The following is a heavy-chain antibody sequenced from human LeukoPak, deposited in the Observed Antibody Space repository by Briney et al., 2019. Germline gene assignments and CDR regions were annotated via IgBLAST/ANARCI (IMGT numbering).Heavy chain of an antibody. J-gene: IGHJ3*02. CDR1: RFTFDDYA. V-gene: IGHV3-9*03. CDR2: ISWNSGSI. Sequence: PGRSLRLSCEASRFTFDDYAMNWVRQAPGKGLEWVSGISWNSGSIGYADSVRGRFTISRDNAKNSLYLQMNNLRAEDMALYYCAKEKAGAFDIWGQGTMVTV. CDR3: AKEKAGAFDI.